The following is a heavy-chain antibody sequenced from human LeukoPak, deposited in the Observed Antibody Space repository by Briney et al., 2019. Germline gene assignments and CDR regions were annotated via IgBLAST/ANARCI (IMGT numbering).Heavy chain of an antibody. CDR2: ISWDGGST. D-gene: IGHD6-19*01. Sequence: GGSLRLSCAASGFTFDDYAMHWVRQAPGKGLEWVSLISWDGGSTYYADSVKGRFTISRDNSKNSLYLQMNSLRAEDTALYYCAKDAAVAGDPATKYYYYYYMDVWGKGTTVTVSS. CDR3: AKDAAVAGDPATKYYYYYYMDV. J-gene: IGHJ6*03. CDR1: GFTFDDYA. V-gene: IGHV3-43D*03.